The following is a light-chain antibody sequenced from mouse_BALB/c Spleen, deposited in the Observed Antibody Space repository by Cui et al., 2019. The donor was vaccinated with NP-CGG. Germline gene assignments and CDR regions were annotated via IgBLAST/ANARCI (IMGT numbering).Light chain of an antibody. J-gene: IGLJ1*01. Sequence: QAVVNQESSITTSPGETVPLTCRSSTAAVTTNNYANWVQEKPDHLFTGLIGGTNNRAPGVPARFSGSLIGDKAALTITGAQTEDEAIYFCALWYSNHWVFGGGTKLTVL. CDR2: GTN. V-gene: IGLV1*01. CDR1: TAAVTTNNY. CDR3: ALWYSNHWV.